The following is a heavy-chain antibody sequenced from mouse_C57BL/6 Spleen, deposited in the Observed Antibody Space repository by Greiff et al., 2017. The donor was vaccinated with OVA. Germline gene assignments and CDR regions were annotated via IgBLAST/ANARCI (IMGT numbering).Heavy chain of an antibody. D-gene: IGHD1-1*01. CDR1: GYTFTDYY. J-gene: IGHJ4*01. CDR3: ARCYGSSYGDAMDY. V-gene: IGHV1-26*01. Sequence: EVQLQQSGPELVKPGASVKISCKASGYTFTDYYMNWVKQSHGKSLEWIGDINPNNGGTSYNQKFKGKATLTVDKSSSTAYMELRSLTSEDSAVYYCARCYGSSYGDAMDYWGQGTSVTVSS. CDR2: INPNNGGT.